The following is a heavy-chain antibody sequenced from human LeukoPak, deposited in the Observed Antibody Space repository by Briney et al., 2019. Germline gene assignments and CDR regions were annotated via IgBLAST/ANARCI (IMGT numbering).Heavy chain of an antibody. D-gene: IGHD4-17*01. CDR2: LYSGGST. J-gene: IGHJ4*02. CDR3: ARNRGDPSYFDY. Sequence: PGGSLRLSCAASGVTVSTNYMSWVRQAPEKGLEWVSVLYSGGSTYYADSVKGRFTISRNNPKNSLYLQMNSLRAEDTAVYYCARNRGDPSYFDYWGQGTLVTVSS. V-gene: IGHV3-53*01. CDR1: GVTVSTNY.